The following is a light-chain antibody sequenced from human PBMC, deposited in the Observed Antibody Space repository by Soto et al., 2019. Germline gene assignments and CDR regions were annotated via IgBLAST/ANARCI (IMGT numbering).Light chain of an antibody. V-gene: IGKV3-20*01. CDR3: QQYGSSPLYT. Sequence: EIVLTQSPGTLSLSPGERATLSCRASQSVSSSYLAWYQQKPGQAPRLLIHGASFRATGIPDRFSGSGSGTDFPLTINRLEPEDFAVYYCQQYGSSPLYTFGQGTKLEIK. J-gene: IGKJ2*01. CDR2: GAS. CDR1: QSVSSSY.